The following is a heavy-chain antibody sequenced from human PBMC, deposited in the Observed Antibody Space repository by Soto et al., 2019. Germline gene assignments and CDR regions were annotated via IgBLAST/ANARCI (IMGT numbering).Heavy chain of an antibody. Sequence: EVQLVESGGGLVQPGGSLRVSCTVSGFSFSSHSMNWVRQAPGKGLEWGSYISSRSDTIYYADSVKGRFTISRDNAKNTLYLQMNSLRGEDTAVYYCASWAGGNWLGPFDYWGQGTLVTVSS. V-gene: IGHV3-48*01. CDR2: ISSRSDTI. CDR3: ASWAGGNWLGPFDY. D-gene: IGHD1-1*01. CDR1: GFSFSSHS. J-gene: IGHJ4*02.